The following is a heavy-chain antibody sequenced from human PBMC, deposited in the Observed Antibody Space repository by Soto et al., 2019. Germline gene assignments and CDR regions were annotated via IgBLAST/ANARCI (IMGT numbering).Heavy chain of an antibody. J-gene: IGHJ3*01. V-gene: IGHV4-59*01. CDR3: ARLQYTVVTPIDL. CDR1: GGSITNYY. D-gene: IGHD2-21*02. Sequence: PSETLSLTCTVPGGSITNYYWTWIRQLPGKRLEWIAHIHNSGNTNSNPSLKSRATISMDTSKNQISLRLTSVTAADTAMYYCARLQYTVVTPIDLWGQGAMVTVSS. CDR2: IHNSGNT.